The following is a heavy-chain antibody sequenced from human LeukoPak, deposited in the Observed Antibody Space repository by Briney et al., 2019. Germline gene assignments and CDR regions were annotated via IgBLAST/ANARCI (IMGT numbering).Heavy chain of an antibody. D-gene: IGHD4/OR15-4a*01. CDR2: ISRRSRHV. Sequence: GGSLRLSCTASGFTFSDYSMNWVRQAPGKGLEWVSSISRRSRHVYYAGSVKGRFTISRDNAKNSLYLQMNSLRAEDMAVYFCVRDLMGSGATTAYLHHWGQGTLVSVSS. V-gene: IGHV3-21*01. J-gene: IGHJ1*01. CDR1: GFTFSDYS. CDR3: VRDLMGSGATTAYLHH.